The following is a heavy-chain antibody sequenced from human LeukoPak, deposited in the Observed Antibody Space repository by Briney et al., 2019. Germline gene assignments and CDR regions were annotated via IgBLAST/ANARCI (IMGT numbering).Heavy chain of an antibody. Sequence: GGSLRLSCAASGFNFSIYAMSWGRQAPGKGLEWVSGVGGSVGSTYYADSVKGRFTISRDNSKNTLYLQVNSLRAEDTALYYCSIAGHDFWSPSGFDLWGQGTLVAVS. CDR2: VGGSVGST. J-gene: IGHJ5*02. CDR3: SIAGHDFWSPSGFDL. D-gene: IGHD3-3*01. V-gene: IGHV3-23*01. CDR1: GFNFSIYA.